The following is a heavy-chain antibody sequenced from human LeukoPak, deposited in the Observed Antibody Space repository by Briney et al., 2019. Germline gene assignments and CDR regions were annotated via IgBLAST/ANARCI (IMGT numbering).Heavy chain of an antibody. D-gene: IGHD1-26*01. CDR1: GGIFSSYA. CDR2: IITILGIA. J-gene: IGHJ4*02. V-gene: IGHV1-69*04. Sequence: SVKVSRKASGGIFSSYAFSWVRQAPGQGLEWMGRIITILGIANFAYKFQGRVTITADKSTSTAYMELSSLRSEDTAVYYCARARKRIVGAIGYYFDYWGQGTLVTVSS. CDR3: ARARKRIVGAIGYYFDY.